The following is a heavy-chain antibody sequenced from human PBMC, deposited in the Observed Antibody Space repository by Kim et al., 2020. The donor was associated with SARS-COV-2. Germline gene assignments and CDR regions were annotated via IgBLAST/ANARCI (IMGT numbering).Heavy chain of an antibody. V-gene: IGHV4-4*02. CDR1: GGSISGYNW. D-gene: IGHD3-10*01. J-gene: IGHJ4*02. Sequence: SETLSLTCAVYGGSISGYNWWRWLRQPRGKRLEWIGEIHNSGSTNYNPPLKSRVTISVDKSKNQFFLKLSSVTAADTAVYYCASSGSYYERNPDYWGQGTLVTVSS. CDR3: ASSGSYYERNPDY. CDR2: IHNSGST.